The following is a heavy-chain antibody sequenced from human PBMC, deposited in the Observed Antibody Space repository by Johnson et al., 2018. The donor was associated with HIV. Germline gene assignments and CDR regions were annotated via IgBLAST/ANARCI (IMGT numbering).Heavy chain of an antibody. CDR2: ISYDGTQK. V-gene: IGHV3-30*04. CDR1: GFAFSGYA. J-gene: IGHJ3*02. D-gene: IGHD4-11*01. Sequence: QVQLVESGGGVVQPGRSLRLSCAASGFAFSGYALHWVRQASGKGLEWVALISYDGTQKYSAGSVKGRFPISSDNSKNTLYLQMNNLRLGDTAVYYCARSVHDYSDYLWGRDAFDIWGQGTMVIVSS. CDR3: ARSVHDYSDYLWGRDAFDI.